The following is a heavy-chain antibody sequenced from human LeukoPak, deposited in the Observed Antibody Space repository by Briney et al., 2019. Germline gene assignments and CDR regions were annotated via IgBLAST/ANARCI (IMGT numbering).Heavy chain of an antibody. CDR1: GFTFSNFW. D-gene: IGHD1-14*01. V-gene: IGHV3-7*03. CDR2: IKQDGSEK. Sequence: PGGSLRLSCEVFGFTFSNFWMSWVRQAPGKGQEWVANIKQDGSEKYCVDSVKGRFTVSRDNAKNSLYLQMNSLRVEDTAVYYCAREYNNFGLDEPNFDIWGQGTMVTVSS. J-gene: IGHJ3*02. CDR3: AREYNNFGLDEPNFDI.